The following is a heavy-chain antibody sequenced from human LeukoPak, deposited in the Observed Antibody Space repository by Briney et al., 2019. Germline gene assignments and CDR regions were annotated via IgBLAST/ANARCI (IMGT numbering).Heavy chain of an antibody. CDR2: IYSGGST. Sequence: RGSLRLSWAASEFSVCSNYMTWVRHAPGKGLERDSLIYSGGSTYYADSVKGRFTISRDNSKNTLYLQMNSVRDEDTAVYYCARGHSGYHNTGGQGTLVTVSS. CDR1: EFSVCSNY. D-gene: IGHD5-12*01. V-gene: IGHV3-66*01. CDR3: ARGHSGYHNT. J-gene: IGHJ4*02.